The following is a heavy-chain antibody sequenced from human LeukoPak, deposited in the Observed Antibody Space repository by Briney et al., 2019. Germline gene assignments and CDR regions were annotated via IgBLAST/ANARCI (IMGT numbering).Heavy chain of an antibody. J-gene: IGHJ4*02. CDR1: GITLSNVW. CDR3: ARDRGYCTGGSCYLFDY. D-gene: IGHD2-15*01. CDR2: IKSKADGGTT. Sequence: GGSLRLSCAVSGITLSNVWMSWVRQAPGKGLEWVGHIKSKADGGTTDYDAPMKGRFTISRDDSKNTLYLQMNSLRAEDTAVYYCARDRGYCTGGSCYLFDYWGQGALVTVPS. V-gene: IGHV3-15*05.